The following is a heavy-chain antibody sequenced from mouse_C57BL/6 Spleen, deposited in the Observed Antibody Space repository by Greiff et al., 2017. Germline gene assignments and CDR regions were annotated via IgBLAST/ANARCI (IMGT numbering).Heavy chain of an antibody. V-gene: IGHV2-9*01. J-gene: IGHJ4*01. Sequence: VKLMESGPGLVAPSQSLSITCTVSGFSLTSYGVDWVRQPPGKGLAWLGVIWGGGSTNYNSALMSRLSISKDNSKSQVFLKMNSLQTDDTAMYYCAKHSDGSRTGDAMDYWGQGTSVTVSS. CDR2: IWGGGST. CDR3: AKHSDGSRTGDAMDY. D-gene: IGHD1-1*01. CDR1: GFSLTSYG.